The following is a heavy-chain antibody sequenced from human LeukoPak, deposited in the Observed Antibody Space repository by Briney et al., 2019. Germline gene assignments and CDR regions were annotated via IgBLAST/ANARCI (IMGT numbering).Heavy chain of an antibody. V-gene: IGHV4-39*01. CDR3: ARLGGNSGGFYYYYYYMDV. D-gene: IGHD4-23*01. CDR1: GGSISSSTYY. J-gene: IGHJ6*03. Sequence: PSETLPLTCTVSGGSISSSTYYWGWIRQPPGKGLEWIGSIYYSGSTYYNPSLKSRVTISVDTSKNQFSLKLSSVTAADTAMYYCARLGGNSGGFYYYYYYMDVWGKGTTVSVSS. CDR2: IYYSGST.